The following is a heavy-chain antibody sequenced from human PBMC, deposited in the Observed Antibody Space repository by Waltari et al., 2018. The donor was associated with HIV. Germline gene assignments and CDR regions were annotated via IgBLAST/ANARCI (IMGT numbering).Heavy chain of an antibody. V-gene: IGHV3-30*02. J-gene: IGHJ5*02. CDR3: AKDYVSVCDGSCYPEFDP. CDR1: GFTFSSYG. D-gene: IGHD2-15*01. CDR2: IRYDGSNK. Sequence: QVQLVESGGDVVQPGGSLRLSCVASGFTFSSYGMHWVRQAPGKGLEWVAFIRYDGSNKYYADSVKGRFTISRDNSKNTLYLQMNSLRAEDTAVYYCAKDYVSVCDGSCYPEFDPWGQGTLVTVSS.